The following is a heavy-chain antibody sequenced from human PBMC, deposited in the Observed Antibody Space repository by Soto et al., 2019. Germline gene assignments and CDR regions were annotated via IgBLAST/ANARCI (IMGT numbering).Heavy chain of an antibody. V-gene: IGHV1-2*02. CDR1: GYPFTDYY. J-gene: IGHJ4*02. D-gene: IGHD6-6*01. Sequence: QVQLVQSGAEVKKPGASVEVSCKASGYPFTDYYMHWVRQSPGQGLEWMGWINPNSGGTYSAQKFQGRVAMTRDTSISTAYRDLSRLRSDDTAVYYCARSVSTIAARPDYWGQGTLVTVS. CDR2: INPNSGGT. CDR3: ARSVSTIAARPDY.